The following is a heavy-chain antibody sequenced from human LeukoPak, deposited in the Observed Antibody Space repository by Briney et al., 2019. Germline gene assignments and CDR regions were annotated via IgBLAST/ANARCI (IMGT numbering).Heavy chain of an antibody. CDR2: ISYDGSNK. D-gene: IGHD4-17*01. Sequence: GGSLRLSCAASGFTYSSYAMHWVRQAPGKGLKWVAVISYDGSNKYYADSVKGRFTISRDNSKNTLYLQMSSLRADETAIYYCARAPGGFHGDYSPIAYWGQGTLVTVSS. CDR1: GFTYSSYA. V-gene: IGHV3-30-3*01. J-gene: IGHJ4*02. CDR3: ARAPGGFHGDYSPIAY.